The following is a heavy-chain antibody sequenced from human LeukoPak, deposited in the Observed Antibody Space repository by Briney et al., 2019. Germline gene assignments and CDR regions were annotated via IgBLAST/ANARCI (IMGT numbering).Heavy chain of an antibody. V-gene: IGHV6-1*01. Sequence: SQTLSLTFAISGDSVSINSGAWNWIRQSPSRGLEWLGSTYYRSKWYNEYAVSVKSRITINPDTSKNQFSLQVNSVTPEDTAVYYCARSSGNYPPDYWGQGALVTVSS. CDR1: GDSVSINSGA. D-gene: IGHD1-26*01. J-gene: IGHJ4*02. CDR3: ARSSGNYPPDY. CDR2: TYYRSKWYN.